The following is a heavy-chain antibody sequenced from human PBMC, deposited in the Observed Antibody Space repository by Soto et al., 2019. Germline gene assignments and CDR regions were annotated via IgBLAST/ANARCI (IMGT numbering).Heavy chain of an antibody. J-gene: IGHJ4*02. CDR3: AHVLGYCSGGSCYSGPSDY. Sequence: QITLKESGPTLVKPTQTLTLTCSFSGFSLNTRGMSVGWIRQPPGKALEWLALIYWDDDQRYSPSLKNRLTITKDSXXNXAXXTMTNMDPVDTATYYCAHVLGYCSGGSCYSGPSDYWGQGTLVTVSS. D-gene: IGHD2-15*01. V-gene: IGHV2-5*02. CDR1: GFSLNTRGMS. CDR2: IYWDDDQ.